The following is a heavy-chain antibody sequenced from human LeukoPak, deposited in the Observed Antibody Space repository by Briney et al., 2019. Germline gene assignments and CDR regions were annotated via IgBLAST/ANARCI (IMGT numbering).Heavy chain of an antibody. Sequence: GGSLRLSCAASGFTFSSYWMSWIRQAPGKGLEWVSYISSSSSYTKYADSVKGRFTISRDNAKNSLYLQVNSLRAEDTAVYYCARGTGTTAYFDYWGQGTLVTVSS. V-gene: IGHV3-11*06. J-gene: IGHJ4*02. CDR1: GFTFSSYW. CDR3: ARGTGTTAYFDY. CDR2: ISSSSSYT. D-gene: IGHD1-1*01.